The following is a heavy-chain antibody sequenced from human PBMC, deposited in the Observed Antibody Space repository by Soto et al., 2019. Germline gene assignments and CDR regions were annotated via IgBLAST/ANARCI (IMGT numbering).Heavy chain of an antibody. CDR3: VRDLYGSGTSLRGWFDP. D-gene: IGHD3-10*01. Sequence: QEQLVESGGGWVKPGGSLRLSCAASGFTFSDYYIAWIRQAPGKGLEWISYISSTGIYKRYADSVKGRFTIARDNANNSLVIQMNSLRADDTAVYYCVRDLYGSGTSLRGWFDPWGQGTLVTVSS. CDR1: GFTFSDYY. CDR2: ISSTGIYK. J-gene: IGHJ5*02. V-gene: IGHV3-11*06.